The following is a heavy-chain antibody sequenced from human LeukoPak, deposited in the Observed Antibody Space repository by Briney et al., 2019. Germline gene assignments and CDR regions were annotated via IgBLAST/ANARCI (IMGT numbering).Heavy chain of an antibody. CDR1: GFSFSGSY. Sequence: GASVKVSCKVSGFSFSGSYIHWVRQAPGQGLEWMGWVYLNSGGTTYAQKFQGRVTMTRDTSITTAYMDLSSLSSDDTAVYYCAMTNRNARDMVDHWGQGTLVTISS. V-gene: IGHV1-2*02. CDR2: VYLNSGGT. D-gene: IGHD1-14*01. J-gene: IGHJ4*02. CDR3: AMTNRNARDMVDH.